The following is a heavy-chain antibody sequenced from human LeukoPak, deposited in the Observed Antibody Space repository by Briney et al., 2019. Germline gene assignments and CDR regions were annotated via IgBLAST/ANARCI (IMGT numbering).Heavy chain of an antibody. CDR1: GGSISSYY. J-gene: IGHJ1*01. CDR3: ASYDSSGAYFQH. Sequence: SETLSLTCTVSGGSISSYYWSWIRQPAGKGLERIGRIYTSGSTDFNPSLKSRVTMSVDTSKNQFSPKLSSVTAADTAVYYCASYDSSGAYFQHWGQGTLVTVSS. D-gene: IGHD3-22*01. CDR2: IYTSGST. V-gene: IGHV4-4*07.